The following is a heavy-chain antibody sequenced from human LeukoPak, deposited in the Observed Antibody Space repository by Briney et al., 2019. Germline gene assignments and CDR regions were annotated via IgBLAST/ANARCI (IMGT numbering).Heavy chain of an antibody. Sequence: GASVKLSRKASGYTFTSYYMHWLRQAPGHGLEWMGIISPSGGSTDYAQKFQGRVTMTRDVSTSTVYMELSSLRSDDTAVYFCARVGQIGAVADYWGQGTLVTVSS. CDR2: ISPSGGST. CDR3: ARVGQIGAVADY. J-gene: IGHJ4*02. CDR1: GYTFTSYY. D-gene: IGHD6-13*01. V-gene: IGHV1-46*01.